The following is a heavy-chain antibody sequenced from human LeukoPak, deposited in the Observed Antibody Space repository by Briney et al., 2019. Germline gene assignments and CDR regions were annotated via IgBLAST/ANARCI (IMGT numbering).Heavy chain of an antibody. CDR3: ASGHTYYDFRSGLFKLERLPFDF. J-gene: IGHJ4*02. CDR2: INHSGST. V-gene: IGHV4-34*01. D-gene: IGHD3-3*01. Sequence: SETLSLTCAVYGGSFSGYYWSWIRQPPGKGLEWIGEINHSGSTNYNPSLKSRVTISVDTSKNQFSLKLSSVTAADTAVYYCASGHTYYDFRSGLFKLERLPFDFWGQGTRVTVSS. CDR1: GGSFSGYY.